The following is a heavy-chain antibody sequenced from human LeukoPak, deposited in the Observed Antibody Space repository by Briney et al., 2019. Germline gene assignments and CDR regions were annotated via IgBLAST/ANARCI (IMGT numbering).Heavy chain of an antibody. V-gene: IGHV4-39*01. CDR3: ARLFRWGSYRSSYFDY. CDR1: GGSISSYY. J-gene: IGHJ4*02. CDR2: IYYSGST. Sequence: SETLSLTCTVSGGSISSYYWGWIRQPPGKGLEWIGSIYYSGSTYYNPSLKSRVTISVDTSKNQFSLKLSSVTAADTAVYYCARLFRWGSYRSSYFDYWGQGTLVTVSS. D-gene: IGHD3-16*02.